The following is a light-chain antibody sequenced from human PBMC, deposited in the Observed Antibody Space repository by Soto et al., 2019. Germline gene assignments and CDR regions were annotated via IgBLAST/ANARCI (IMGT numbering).Light chain of an antibody. CDR3: SSYTSSSTLV. CDR2: DVT. V-gene: IGLV2-14*01. CDR1: SSDVGGYHY. Sequence: QSALTQPASVSGSPGQSITISCTGTSSDVGGYHYVSRYQQHPGKAPKVMIYDVTDRPSGVSNRFSGSKSGDTASLTISGLQAEDEADYYCSSYTSSSTLVFGGGTKLTVL. J-gene: IGLJ2*01.